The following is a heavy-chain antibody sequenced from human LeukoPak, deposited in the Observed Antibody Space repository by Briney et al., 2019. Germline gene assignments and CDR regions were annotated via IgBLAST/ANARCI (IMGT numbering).Heavy chain of an antibody. CDR2: INHSGST. D-gene: IGHD3-10*01. V-gene: IGHV4-34*01. J-gene: IGHJ4*02. CDR1: GGSFSGYY. CDR3: ARGPEWSKVRGVLDY. Sequence: PSETLSLTCAVYGGSFSGYYWSWIRQPPGKGLEWIGEINHSGSTNYNPSLKSRVTISVDTSKNQFSLKLSSVTAADTAVYYCARGPEWSKVRGVLDYWGQGTLVTVSS.